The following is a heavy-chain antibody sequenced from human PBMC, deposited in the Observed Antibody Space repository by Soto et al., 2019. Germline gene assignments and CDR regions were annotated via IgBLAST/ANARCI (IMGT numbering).Heavy chain of an antibody. CDR3: ARGEQLVPHYYYYGMDV. J-gene: IGHJ6*02. V-gene: IGHV3-33*01. CDR2: IWYDGSNK. D-gene: IGHD6-13*01. CDR1: GFTFSSYG. Sequence: GGSLRLSCAASGFTFSSYGMHWVRQAPGKGLEWVAVIWYDGSNKYYADSVKGRFTISRDNSKNTLYLQMNSLRAEDTAVYYCARGEQLVPHYYYYGMDVWGQGATVTVSS.